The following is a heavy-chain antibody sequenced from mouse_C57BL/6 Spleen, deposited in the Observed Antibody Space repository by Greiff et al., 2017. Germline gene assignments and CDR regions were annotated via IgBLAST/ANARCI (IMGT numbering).Heavy chain of an antibody. CDR3: ARPYDYDDGFAY. CDR1: GFSLTSYG. Sequence: VMLVESGPGLVQPSQSLSITCTVSGFSLTSYGVHWVRQSPGKGLEWLGVIWSGGSTDYNAAFISRLSISKDNSKSQVFFKMNSLQADDTAIYYCARPYDYDDGFAYWGQGTLVTVSA. J-gene: IGHJ3*01. CDR2: IWSGGST. D-gene: IGHD2-4*01. V-gene: IGHV2-2*01.